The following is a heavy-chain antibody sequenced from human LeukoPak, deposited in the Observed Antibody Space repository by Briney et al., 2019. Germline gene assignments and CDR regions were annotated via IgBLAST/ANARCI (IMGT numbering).Heavy chain of an antibody. D-gene: IGHD1-26*01. CDR2: IYYSGST. V-gene: IGHV4-59*08. CDR3: ARHPWELHEIDY. J-gene: IGHJ4*02. CDR1: GGSISSYY. Sequence: SETLSLTCTVSGGSISSYYWSWIRQPPGKGLEWIGYIYYSGSTNYNPSLKSRVTISVDTSKNQFSLKLSSVTAADTAVYYYARHPWELHEIDYWGQGTLVAVSS.